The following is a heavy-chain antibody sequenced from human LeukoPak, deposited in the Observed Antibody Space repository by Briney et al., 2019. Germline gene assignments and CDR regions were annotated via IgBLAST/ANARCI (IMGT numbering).Heavy chain of an antibody. V-gene: IGHV4-34*09. CDR2: INHSGST. J-gene: IGHJ3*02. CDR1: GGSFSGYC. Sequence: SETLSLTCAVYGGSFSGYCWSWIRQPPGKGLEWIGEINHSGSTNYNPSLKSRVTISVDTSKNQFSLKLSSVTAADTAVYYCARVKIVVVVAATLGAFDIWGQGTMVTVSS. CDR3: ARVKIVVVVAATLGAFDI. D-gene: IGHD2-15*01.